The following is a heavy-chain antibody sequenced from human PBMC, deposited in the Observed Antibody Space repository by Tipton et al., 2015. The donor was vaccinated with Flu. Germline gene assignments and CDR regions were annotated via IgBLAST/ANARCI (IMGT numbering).Heavy chain of an antibody. V-gene: IGHV3-11*06. D-gene: IGHD1-26*01. CDR2: ISSSSSYT. CDR1: GFTFSDYY. Sequence: SLRLSCAASGFTFSDYYMSWIRQAPGKGLEWVSYISSSSSYTNYADSVKGRFTISRDNAKNSLYLQMNSLRAEDTAVYYCASGSYYGPEYFQHWGQGTLVTVSS. J-gene: IGHJ1*01. CDR3: ASGSYYGPEYFQH.